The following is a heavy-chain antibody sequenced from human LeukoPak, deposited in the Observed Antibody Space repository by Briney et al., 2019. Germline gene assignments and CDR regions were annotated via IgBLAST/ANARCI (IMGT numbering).Heavy chain of an antibody. CDR3: ARDIVPGHFDY. CDR1: GYSISSGHY. CDR2: IDHSGTT. D-gene: IGHD3-16*02. V-gene: IGHV4-38-2*02. J-gene: IGHJ4*02. Sequence: SETLSLTCAVSGYSISSGHYWGWIRQPPGKGLEWIGSIDHSGTTYYNPSLKSRVSISVDMSKNQFSLNLSSVTAADTAVYYCARDIVPGHFDYWGQGTLDTVSS.